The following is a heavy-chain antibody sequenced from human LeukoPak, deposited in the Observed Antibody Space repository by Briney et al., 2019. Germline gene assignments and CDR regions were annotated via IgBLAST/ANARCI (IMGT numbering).Heavy chain of an antibody. J-gene: IGHJ4*02. CDR3: ARVYRTIRGYSYVVDY. Sequence: ASVTVSCKASGYTFTSNDINWVRQAPGQGLEWMGWMNPNSGNTVYAEKFQGRVTMTTDTSISTAYMELSSLRSEDTAVYYCARVYRTIRGYSYVVDYWGQGTLVTVSS. CDR1: GYTFTSND. V-gene: IGHV1-8*01. CDR2: MNPNSGNT. D-gene: IGHD5-18*01.